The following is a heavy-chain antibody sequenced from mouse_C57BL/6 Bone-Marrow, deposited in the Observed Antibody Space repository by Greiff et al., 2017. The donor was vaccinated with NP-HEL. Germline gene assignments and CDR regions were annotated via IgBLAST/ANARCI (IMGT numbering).Heavy chain of an antibody. V-gene: IGHV5-6*01. CDR3: ASPYGYDVAWFAY. CDR1: GFTFSSYG. CDR2: ISSGGSYT. J-gene: IGHJ3*01. Sequence: VQLQQSGGDLVKPGGSLKLSCAASGFTFSSYGMSWVRQTPDKRLEWVATISSGGSYTYYTDSVKGRSTFSRDNAKNTLYLQMSSLKSEDTAVYYCASPYGYDVAWFAYWGQGTLVTVSA. D-gene: IGHD2-2*01.